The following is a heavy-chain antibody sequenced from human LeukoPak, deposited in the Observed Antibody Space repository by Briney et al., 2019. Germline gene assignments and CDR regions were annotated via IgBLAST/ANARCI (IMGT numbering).Heavy chain of an antibody. CDR1: NFSVISSTSY. J-gene: IGHJ4*02. V-gene: IGHV4-39*01. CDR2: IYYGGST. Sequence: SETLSLTCTVSNFSVISSTSYWGWIRQPPGKGLEWIGNIYYGGSTYYNPSLKSRVTISVDTSKNQFSLKLSSVTAADTAVYYCASQITMIGWEKPPYFDYWGQGTLVTVSS. D-gene: IGHD3-22*01. CDR3: ASQITMIGWEKPPYFDY.